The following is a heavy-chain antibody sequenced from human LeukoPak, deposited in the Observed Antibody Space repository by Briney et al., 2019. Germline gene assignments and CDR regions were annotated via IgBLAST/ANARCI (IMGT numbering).Heavy chain of an antibody. J-gene: IGHJ4*02. CDR2: INHSGST. Sequence: SETLSLTCAVYGGSFSGYYWSWIRQPPGKGLEWIEEINHSGSTNYNPSLKSRVTISVDTSKNQFSLKLSSVTAADTAVYYCARDDSSGYYRLYYFDYWGQGTLVTVSS. CDR1: GGSFSGYY. CDR3: ARDDSSGYYRLYYFDY. V-gene: IGHV4-34*01. D-gene: IGHD3-22*01.